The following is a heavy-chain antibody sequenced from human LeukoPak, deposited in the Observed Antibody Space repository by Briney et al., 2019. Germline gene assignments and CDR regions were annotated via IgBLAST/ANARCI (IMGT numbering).Heavy chain of an antibody. CDR3: AGTTVRGNWFDP. CDR2: IYYSGST. V-gene: IGHV4-59*01. Sequence: PSETLSLTCTVSGGSISSYYWSWIRQPPGKGLEWIGYIYYSGSTSYNPSLKSRVTISVDTSKNQFSLKLSSVTAADTAVYYCAGTTVRGNWFDPWGQGTLVTVSS. J-gene: IGHJ5*02. CDR1: GGSISSYY. D-gene: IGHD4-17*01.